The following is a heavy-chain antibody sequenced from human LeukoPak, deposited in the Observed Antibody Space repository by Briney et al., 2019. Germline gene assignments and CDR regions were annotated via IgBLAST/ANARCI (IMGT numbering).Heavy chain of an antibody. Sequence: SVKVSCKASGGTFSSYAISWVRQAPGQGLEWVGGIIPIFGTANYAQKFQGRVTITTDESTSTAYMELSSLRSEDTAVYYCARAGYYYDSSGYYYYWYFDLWGRGTLVTVSS. J-gene: IGHJ2*01. D-gene: IGHD3-22*01. CDR3: ARAGYYYDSSGYYYYWYFDL. CDR1: GGTFSSYA. CDR2: IIPIFGTA. V-gene: IGHV1-69*05.